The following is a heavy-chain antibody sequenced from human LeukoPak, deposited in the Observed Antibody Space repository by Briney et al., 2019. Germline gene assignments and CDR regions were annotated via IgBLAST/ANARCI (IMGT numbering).Heavy chain of an antibody. Sequence: SETLSLTCTVSGGSISNYYWNWIRQPPGKGLEWIGYLYYNGSTNCNPSLKSRVTLSVDTSKNQFSLKLSSVTAADTAVYYCASRSTKNFLGIRFRDYWGQGTLVTVSA. CDR3: ASRSTKNFLGIRFRDY. V-gene: IGHV4-59*08. CDR2: LYYNGST. CDR1: GGSISNYY. D-gene: IGHD7-27*01. J-gene: IGHJ4*02.